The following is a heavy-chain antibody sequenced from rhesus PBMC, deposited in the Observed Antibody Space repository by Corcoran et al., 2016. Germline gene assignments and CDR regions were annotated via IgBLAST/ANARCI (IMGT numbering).Heavy chain of an antibody. D-gene: IGHD1-26*01. CDR1: GGSISSSY. CDR2: IGGSSGGT. CDR3: AWYNTDHGGY. V-gene: IGHV4-165*01. Sequence: QLQLQESGPGLVKPSETLSVPCAVSGGSISSSYWSWIRQAPGKGLEWIRYIGGSSGGTYYNPPLKELITISTDTAKTQCSLKGSSVTAADSALYYGAWYNTDHGGYWGQGVLVTVSS. J-gene: IGHJ4*01.